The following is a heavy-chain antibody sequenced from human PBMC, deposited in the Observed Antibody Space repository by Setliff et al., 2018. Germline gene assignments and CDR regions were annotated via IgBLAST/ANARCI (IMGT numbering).Heavy chain of an antibody. V-gene: IGHV3-9*01. CDR3: AKDILLSH. CDR2: ISWNSGSI. D-gene: IGHD3-9*01. Sequence: GGSLRLSCVASGFTFSNYAMHWVRQAPGKGLEWVSGISWNSGSIGYADSVKGRFTISRDNSKNSLYLQMNSLRAEDTALYYCAKDILLSHWGQGTLVTVSS. J-gene: IGHJ4*02. CDR1: GFTFSNYA.